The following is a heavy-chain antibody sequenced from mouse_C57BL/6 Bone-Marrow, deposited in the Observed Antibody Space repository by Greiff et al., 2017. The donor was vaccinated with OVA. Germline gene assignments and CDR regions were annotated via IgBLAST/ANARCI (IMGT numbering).Heavy chain of an antibody. J-gene: IGHJ4*01. Sequence: VQVVESGPGLVQPSQSLSITCTVSGFSFTSYGVHWVRQSPGKGLEWLGVIWRGGSTDYNAAFMSRLSITKDNSKSQVFFKMNSLQADDTAIYYCAKKGAIYGNFAMDYWGQGTSVTVSS. CDR1: GFSFTSYG. D-gene: IGHD2-1*01. V-gene: IGHV2-5*01. CDR3: AKKGAIYGNFAMDY. CDR2: IWRGGST.